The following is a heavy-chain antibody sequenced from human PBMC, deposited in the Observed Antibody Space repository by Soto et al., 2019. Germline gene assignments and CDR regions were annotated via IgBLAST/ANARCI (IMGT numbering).Heavy chain of an antibody. V-gene: IGHV1-18*01. Sequence: QVQLVQSGAEVKKPGASVKVSCKASGYTFTSYGISWVRQAPGQGLEWMGWISDYNGNTNYAQKRQGRVTITTDTYTSTAYMELRSLRSDDTAVYYCARDKGDGSGSYYGYWGQGTLVNVSS. CDR3: ARDKGDGSGSYYGY. D-gene: IGHD3-10*01. CDR1: GYTFTSYG. CDR2: ISDYNGNT. J-gene: IGHJ4*02.